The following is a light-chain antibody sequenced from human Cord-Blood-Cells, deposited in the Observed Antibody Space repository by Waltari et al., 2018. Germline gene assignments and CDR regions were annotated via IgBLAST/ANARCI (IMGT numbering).Light chain of an antibody. Sequence: EIVLTPSPGTLSLAPGARATLSRRASQSVSSSYLAWYQQKPDQAPRLLIYGASSRATGIPDRFSGSGSGTDFTLTISRLEPEDFAVYYCQQYGSSPPYSFGQGTKLEIK. J-gene: IGKJ2*03. CDR3: QQYGSSPPYS. V-gene: IGKV3-20*01. CDR1: QSVSSSY. CDR2: GAS.